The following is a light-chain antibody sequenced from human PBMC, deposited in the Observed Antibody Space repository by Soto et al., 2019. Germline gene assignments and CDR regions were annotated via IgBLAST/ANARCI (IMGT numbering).Light chain of an antibody. V-gene: IGKV1-39*01. CDR1: QSIGIS. CDR2: AAS. CDR3: HQSYSSPTLT. Sequence: DIQMTQSPSSLSASVGDGVTITCRASQSIGISLNWYQQRPGKAPKLLVFAASSLQSGVPSRFSGSRSGTDFTLTMIILHTEVFAIYYGHQSYSSPTLTFGRGTKVEI. J-gene: IGKJ1*01.